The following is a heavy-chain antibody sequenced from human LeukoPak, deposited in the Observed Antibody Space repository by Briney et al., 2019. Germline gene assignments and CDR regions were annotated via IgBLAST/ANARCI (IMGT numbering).Heavy chain of an antibody. CDR1: GGSISSYY. J-gene: IGHJ5*02. Sequence: SETLSLTCTVSGGSISSYYWSWIRQPAGKGLEWIGRIYTSGSTNYNPSLKSRVAMSVGTSKNQFSLMLSSVTAADTAVYYCAREPTLLWFGVTYNWFDPWGQGTLVTVSS. CDR2: IYTSGST. V-gene: IGHV4-4*07. CDR3: AREPTLLWFGVTYNWFDP. D-gene: IGHD3-10*01.